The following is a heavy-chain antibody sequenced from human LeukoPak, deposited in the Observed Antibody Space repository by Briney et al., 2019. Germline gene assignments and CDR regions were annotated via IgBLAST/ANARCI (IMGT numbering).Heavy chain of an antibody. CDR1: GGSFSDYY. CDR3: AREAVPPTGLYXXXAMDV. D-gene: IGHD1-14*01. Sequence: SETLSLTCAVYGGSFSDYYWSWIRQPPGKGLEWIGEINHSGRTNYSPSLKSRVTISVDTSKNQFSLKLTSVTAADTAVYYCAREAVPPTGLYXXXAMDVWGQGTPVTVS. CDR2: INHSGRT. V-gene: IGHV4-34*01. J-gene: IGHJ6*02.